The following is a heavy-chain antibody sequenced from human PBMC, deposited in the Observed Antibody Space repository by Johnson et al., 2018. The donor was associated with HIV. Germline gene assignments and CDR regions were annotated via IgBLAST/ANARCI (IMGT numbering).Heavy chain of an antibody. CDR2: ITSDGSST. D-gene: IGHD3-22*01. V-gene: IGHV3-NL1*01. J-gene: IGHJ3*01. CDR1: GFTFSSYG. CDR3: AREDSSGYFDGFDV. Sequence: QVLLVESGGGVVQPGGSLRLSCAASGFTFSSYGMHWVRQAPGKGLVWVSRITSDGSSTTYADSVKGRFTISRDNSKNTLYLQMNSLRAEDTAVYYCAREDSSGYFDGFDVWGQGTMVTVSS.